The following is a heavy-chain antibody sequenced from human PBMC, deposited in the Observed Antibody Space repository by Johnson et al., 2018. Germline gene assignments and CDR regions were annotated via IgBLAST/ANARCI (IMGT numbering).Heavy chain of an antibody. D-gene: IGHD6-19*01. V-gene: IGHV3-33*01. CDR3: ASLRGDSSGWYYFDY. J-gene: IGHJ4*02. Sequence: VQLLESGGGVVQPGRSLRFSCVASGFPFRNYGMHWVRQAPGTGLEWVAVIWYDGSTKYYAESVKGRFPISRDKPKKMLYLQMNSLRAEDTAVYYCASLRGDSSGWYYFDYWGQGTLVTVSS. CDR1: GFPFRNYG. CDR2: IWYDGSTK.